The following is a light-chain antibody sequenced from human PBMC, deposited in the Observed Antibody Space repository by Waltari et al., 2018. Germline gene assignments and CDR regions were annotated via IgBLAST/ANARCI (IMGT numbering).Light chain of an antibody. CDR2: ENN. J-gene: IGLJ3*02. Sequence: QSVLTQSPSVSAAPGQKVTISCSGSSFNIGNNYVSWYQQVPGTAPKLLIYENNKRPSGSPDRFSGSKSGTSATLGITGLQTGDEADYYCGTWDSGLSGGVFGGGTKLTVL. CDR3: GTWDSGLSGGV. V-gene: IGLV1-51*02. CDR1: SFNIGNNY.